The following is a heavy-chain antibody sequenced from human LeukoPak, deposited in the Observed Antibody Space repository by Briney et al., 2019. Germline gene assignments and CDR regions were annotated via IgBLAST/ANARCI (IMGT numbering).Heavy chain of an antibody. CDR3: ARDFPTTNPL. Sequence: ASVKVSCKASGGTFSSYAISWVRQAPGQGLEWMGRIIPILGIANYAQKFQGRVTITADKSTSTAYMELISLRSEDTAVYYCARDFPTTNPLWGPGTLVTVSS. CDR1: GGTFSSYA. J-gene: IGHJ4*02. V-gene: IGHV1-69*04. D-gene: IGHD1-1*01. CDR2: IIPILGIA.